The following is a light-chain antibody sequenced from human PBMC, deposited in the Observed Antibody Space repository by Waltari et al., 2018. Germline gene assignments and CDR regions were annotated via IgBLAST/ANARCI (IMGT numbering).Light chain of an antibody. J-gene: IGKJ1*01. V-gene: IGKV3-15*01. CDR1: QSVSSN. CDR2: GAS. Sequence: EIVMTQSPATLSVSPGERATLSCRASQSVSSNLAWYQQKPGQAPRPLIYGASTRATGIPARVSGSGSGTELTLTISSLQSEDFAVYYCQQYNNWPRTFGQGTKVEIK. CDR3: QQYNNWPRT.